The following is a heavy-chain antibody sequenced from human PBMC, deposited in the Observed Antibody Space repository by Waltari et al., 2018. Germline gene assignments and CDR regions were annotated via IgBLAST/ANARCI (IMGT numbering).Heavy chain of an antibody. D-gene: IGHD2-15*01. CDR1: GFTFDEFG. CDR2: FWDDGSSQ. V-gene: IGHV3-33*01. CDR3: ARKKAGLLDAFDI. Sequence: QVQLVESGGGVVQPGKSLRLSCEASGFTFDEFGMHWVRPAPGKGLQWVSVFWDDGSSQHDAESVKGRFTISRDNAENIRNLEMSGLRVEDTAVYYCARKKAGLLDAFDIWCQGTMVTVSS. J-gene: IGHJ3*02.